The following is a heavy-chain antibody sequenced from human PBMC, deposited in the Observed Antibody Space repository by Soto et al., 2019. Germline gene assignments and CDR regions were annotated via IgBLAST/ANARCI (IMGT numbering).Heavy chain of an antibody. V-gene: IGHV4-4*07. Sequence: QVQLLESGPGLVKPSETLSLTCSVSLDSISNSYWTWIRQPAGKGLEWIGHIYSSGNANYNPSLKRRVTMSLDTSTNEFSLSLKSVTAADTAIYYCAKGRGFYSDNYFDPWGQGTQVTVSS. CDR1: LDSISNSY. CDR2: IYSSGNA. D-gene: IGHD3-22*01. J-gene: IGHJ5*02. CDR3: AKGRGFYSDNYFDP.